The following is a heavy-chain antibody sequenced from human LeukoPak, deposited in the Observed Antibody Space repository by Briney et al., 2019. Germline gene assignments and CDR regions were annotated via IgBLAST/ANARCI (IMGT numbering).Heavy chain of an antibody. D-gene: IGHD3-10*01. CDR1: GGSISSGGYY. CDR2: VYYSGST. CDR3: ARRQGHSADDAFDI. Sequence: SQTLSLTCTVSGGSISSGGYYWSWIRQHPGKGLEWIGYVYYSGSTYYNPSLKSRVTISVDTSKNQFSLKLSSVTAADTAVYYCARRQGHSADDAFDIWGQGTMVTVSS. V-gene: IGHV4-31*03. J-gene: IGHJ3*02.